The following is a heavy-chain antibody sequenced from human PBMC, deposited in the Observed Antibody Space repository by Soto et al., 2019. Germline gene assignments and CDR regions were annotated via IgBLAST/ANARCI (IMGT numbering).Heavy chain of an antibody. CDR3: ARACDFWSGYVDAFDI. V-gene: IGHV4-30-4*01. CDR1: GGSISSGDYY. CDR2: IYYSGST. J-gene: IGHJ3*02. D-gene: IGHD3-3*01. Sequence: QVQLQESGPGLVKPSQTLSLTCTVSGGSISSGDYYWSWIRQPPGKGLEWIGYIYYSGSTYYNPSLKSRVTIAVDTSKNQFSLKLSSVTAADTAVYYCARACDFWSGYVDAFDIWGQGTMVTVSS.